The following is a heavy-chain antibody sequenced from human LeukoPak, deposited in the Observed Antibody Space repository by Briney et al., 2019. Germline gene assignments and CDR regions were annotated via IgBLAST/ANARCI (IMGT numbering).Heavy chain of an antibody. V-gene: IGHV3-7*04. CDR3: ARGTSHSPNWFDP. D-gene: IGHD2-2*01. J-gene: IGHJ5*02. CDR2: IKQDGSET. CDR1: GFTFSIYW. Sequence: GGSLRLSCAASGFTFSIYWISWVRQAPGKGLEWVANIKQDGSETYSVDSVKGRFTISRDNAQSSLYLQMNSLRAEDTAVYYCARGTSHSPNWFDPWGQGTLVTVSS.